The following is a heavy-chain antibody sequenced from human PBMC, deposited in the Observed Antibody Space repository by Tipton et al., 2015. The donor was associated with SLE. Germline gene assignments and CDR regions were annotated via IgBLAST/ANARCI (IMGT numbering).Heavy chain of an antibody. V-gene: IGHV4-31*03. CDR2: IYHSGST. Sequence: TLSLTCTVSGGSISSGGYYWSWIRQHPGKGLVWIGEIYHSGSTNYNPSLKSRVTISVDMSKNQFSLKLSSVTAADTAVYYCARDSSGWYYFDYWGQGTLVTVSS. CDR1: GGSISSGGYY. J-gene: IGHJ4*02. D-gene: IGHD6-19*01. CDR3: ARDSSGWYYFDY.